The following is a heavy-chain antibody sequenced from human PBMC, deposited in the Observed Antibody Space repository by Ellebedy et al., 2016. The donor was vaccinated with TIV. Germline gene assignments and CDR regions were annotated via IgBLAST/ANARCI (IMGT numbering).Heavy chain of an antibody. J-gene: IGHJ4*02. Sequence: PGGSLRLSCTGYGFTFSNFAMHWVRQAPGKGLEWLAVISYDGGSRNYADSVKGRLTLSRDNANSTLYLHMSSLTFEDTAVYYCAKDFRGRKVATISDFWGQGALVTVSS. CDR3: AKDFRGRKVATISDF. D-gene: IGHD3-10*01. CDR1: GFTFSNFA. CDR2: ISYDGGSR. V-gene: IGHV3-30*18.